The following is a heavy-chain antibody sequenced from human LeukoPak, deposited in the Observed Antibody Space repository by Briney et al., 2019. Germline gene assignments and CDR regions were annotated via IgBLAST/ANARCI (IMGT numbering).Heavy chain of an antibody. CDR3: TTRVVTTNDF. CDR2: VRRQTEGATT. Sequence: GGSLRLSCAASGFTFSESWMNWVRQAPGKGLECVGRVRRQTEGATTDYPAPVKGRFTISRDDSKNTVYLQMNFLKTEDTAVYYCTTRVVTTNDFWGQGTLVTVSS. V-gene: IGHV3-15*01. CDR1: GFTFSESW. D-gene: IGHD2-21*02. J-gene: IGHJ4*02.